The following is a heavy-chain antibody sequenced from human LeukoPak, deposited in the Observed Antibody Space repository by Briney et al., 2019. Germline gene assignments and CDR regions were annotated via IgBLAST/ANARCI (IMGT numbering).Heavy chain of an antibody. CDR2: ISDSGDRT. CDR3: GNSGRTQDS. V-gene: IGHV3-23*01. D-gene: IGHD1-26*01. CDR1: GFTFSSYA. Sequence: GGSLRLSCAASGFTFSSYAMSWVRQAPGKGLEWVSVISDSGDRTYYADSVKGRFTISRDNSKNTLYLQMNSQRAEDTAVYHCGNSGRTQDSWGQGTLVTVSS. J-gene: IGHJ5*02.